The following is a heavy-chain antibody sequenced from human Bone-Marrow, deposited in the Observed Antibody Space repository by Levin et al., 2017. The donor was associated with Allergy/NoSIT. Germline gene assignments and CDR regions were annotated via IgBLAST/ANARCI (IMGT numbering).Heavy chain of an antibody. J-gene: IGHJ4*02. CDR1: GGSISSYY. D-gene: IGHD3-10*01. CDR2: IYYSGST. V-gene: IGHV4-59*01. CDR3: ARVLWFGELYLDY. Sequence: GSLRLSCTVSGGSISSYYWSWIRQPPGKGLEWIGYIYYSGSTNYNPSLKSRVTISVDTSKNQFSLKLSSVTAADTAVYYCARVLWFGELYLDYWGQGTLVTVSS.